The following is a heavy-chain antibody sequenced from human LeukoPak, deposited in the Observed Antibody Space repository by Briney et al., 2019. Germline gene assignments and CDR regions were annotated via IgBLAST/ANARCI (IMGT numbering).Heavy chain of an antibody. D-gene: IGHD3-10*01. CDR1: GGTFSSYA. Sequence: SVKVSCKASGGTFSSYAISWVRQAPGQGLEWMGGIIPIFGTANYAQKFQGRVTITADESTSTAYMELSSLRSEDTAVYYCARAVTHVLLWFGELLDWGQGTLATVSS. V-gene: IGHV1-69*13. CDR3: ARAVTHVLLWFGELLD. J-gene: IGHJ4*02. CDR2: IIPIFGTA.